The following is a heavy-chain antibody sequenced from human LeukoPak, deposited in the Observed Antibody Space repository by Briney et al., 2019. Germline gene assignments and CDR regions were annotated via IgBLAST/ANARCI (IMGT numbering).Heavy chain of an antibody. CDR2: IKQDGSEK. Sequence: GGSLRLSCAASGFTFSSYWMSWVRQAPGKGLEWVANIKQDGSEKYYVDSVKGRFTISRDNAKNSLYLQMNSLRAEDTAVYYCARDYPIAAAGAGRVYWGQGTLVTVSS. V-gene: IGHV3-7*03. D-gene: IGHD6-13*01. CDR1: GFTFSSYW. CDR3: ARDYPIAAAGAGRVY. J-gene: IGHJ4*02.